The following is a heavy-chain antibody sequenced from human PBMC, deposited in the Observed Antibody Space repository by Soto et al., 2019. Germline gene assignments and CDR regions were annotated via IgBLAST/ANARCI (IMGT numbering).Heavy chain of an antibody. Sequence: QVQLVQSGAEVKKPGSSVKVSCKASGGTFSSYAISWVRQAPGQGLEWMGGIIPIFGTANYAQKFQGRVTITADESASTAYMGLSSLSSEDTAVYSCARSARHYGDYGGNGMDVWGQGTTVTVSS. CDR2: IIPIFGTA. J-gene: IGHJ6*02. CDR3: ARSARHYGDYGGNGMDV. V-gene: IGHV1-69*12. CDR1: GGTFSSYA. D-gene: IGHD4-17*01.